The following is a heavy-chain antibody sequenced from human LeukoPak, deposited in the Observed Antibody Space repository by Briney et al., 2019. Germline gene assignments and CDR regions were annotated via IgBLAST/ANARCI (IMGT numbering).Heavy chain of an antibody. CDR3: AKGRVEMATPPDF. D-gene: IGHD5-24*01. CDR1: GFTFSSYS. CDR2: ISSSSSTI. V-gene: IGHV3-48*04. J-gene: IGHJ4*02. Sequence: GGSLRLSCAASGFTFSSYSMNWVRQAPGKGLEWVSYISSSSSTIYYADSVKGRFTISRDNAKNSLYLQMNSLRAEDTALYYCAKGRVEMATPPDFWGQGALVTVSS.